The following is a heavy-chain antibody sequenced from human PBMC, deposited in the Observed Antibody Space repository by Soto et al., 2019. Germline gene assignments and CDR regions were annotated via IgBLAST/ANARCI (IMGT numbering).Heavy chain of an antibody. Sequence: QVQLVQSGAEVKKPGSSVKVSCKTSGGTFRTSAISWVRQAPGQGLEWMGGIMPVFPTPDYAQKFQGRVTITEDESTSTAYMELSRLRSEDTAVYYCARDKDRQQLGGNYYYIMDVWGQGTTVTVSS. V-gene: IGHV1-69*12. CDR2: IMPVFPTP. D-gene: IGHD3-3*02. J-gene: IGHJ6*01. CDR3: ARDKDRQQLGGNYYYIMDV. CDR1: GGTFRTSA.